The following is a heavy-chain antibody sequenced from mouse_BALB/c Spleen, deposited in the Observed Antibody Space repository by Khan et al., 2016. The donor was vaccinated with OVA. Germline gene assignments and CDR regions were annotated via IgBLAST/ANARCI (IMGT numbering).Heavy chain of an antibody. CDR1: GYTFTNFG. Sequence: QIQLVQSGPELKKPGETVKISCKASGYTFTNFGMNWVKQAPGKGLEWMGWINTYTGEPTYADDFKGRFAFSLDTSTSTAYLQINNLKNEDTATYLCARPLYVSYTMAYWGQGTSVTVSS. CDR2: INTYTGEP. V-gene: IGHV9-3-1*01. CDR3: ARPLYVSYTMAY. D-gene: IGHD1-1*01. J-gene: IGHJ4*01.